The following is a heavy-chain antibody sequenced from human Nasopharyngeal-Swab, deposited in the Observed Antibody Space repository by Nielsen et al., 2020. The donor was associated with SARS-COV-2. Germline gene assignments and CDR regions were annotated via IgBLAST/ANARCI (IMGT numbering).Heavy chain of an antibody. Sequence: GSLRPSCSVPGGPFSNFHWNWIRQPPGKGLEWIGYIYYSGSTNYNPSLKSRVTISVDTSKNQFSLKLSSVTAADTAVYYCARRGEGYGDYLDYWGQGTLVTVSS. CDR3: ARRGEGYGDYLDY. J-gene: IGHJ4*02. D-gene: IGHD4-17*01. CDR2: IYYSGST. CDR1: GGPFSNFH. V-gene: IGHV4-59*08.